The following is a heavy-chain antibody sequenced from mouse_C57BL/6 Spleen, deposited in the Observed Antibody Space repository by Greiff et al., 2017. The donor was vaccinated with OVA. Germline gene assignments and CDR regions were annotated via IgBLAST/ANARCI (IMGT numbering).Heavy chain of an antibody. J-gene: IGHJ2*01. V-gene: IGHV1-64*01. Sequence: QVQLQQPGAELVKPGASVKLSCKASGYTFTSYWMHWVKQRPGQGLEWIGMIHPNSGSTNYNEKFKSKATLTVDTSSSTAYMQLSSLTSEDSAVYYCAREGLRYFDYWGQGTTLTVSS. CDR3: AREGLRYFDY. CDR1: GYTFTSYW. CDR2: IHPNSGST. D-gene: IGHD1-1*01.